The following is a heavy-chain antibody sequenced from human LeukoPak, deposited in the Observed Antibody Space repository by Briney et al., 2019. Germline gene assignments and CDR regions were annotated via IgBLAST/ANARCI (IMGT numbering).Heavy chain of an antibody. V-gene: IGHV4-4*07. CDR3: ARGATIFGVVITWFDP. J-gene: IGHJ5*02. Sequence: SETLSLTCAVSGYSISSDYYWGWIRQPAGKGLEWIGRIYTSGSTNYNPSLKSRVTMSVDTSKNQFSLKLSSVTAAHTALYYCARGATIFGVVITWFDPWGQGTLVTVSS. CDR2: IYTSGST. D-gene: IGHD3-3*01. CDR1: GYSISSDYY.